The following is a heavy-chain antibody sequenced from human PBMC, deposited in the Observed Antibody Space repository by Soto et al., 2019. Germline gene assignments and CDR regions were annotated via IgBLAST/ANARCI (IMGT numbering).Heavy chain of an antibody. CDR2: IYYSGST. J-gene: IGHJ5*02. V-gene: IGHV4-30-4*01. CDR3: AGGYCSGGSCYRMNWFDP. Sequence: SETLFLTCTVSGGSISSGDYYWSWIRQPPGKGLEWIGYIYYSGSTYYNPSLKSRVTISVDTSKNQFSLKLSSVTAADTAVYYCAGGYCSGGSCYRMNWFDPWGQGTLVTVSS. D-gene: IGHD2-15*01. CDR1: GGSISSGDYY.